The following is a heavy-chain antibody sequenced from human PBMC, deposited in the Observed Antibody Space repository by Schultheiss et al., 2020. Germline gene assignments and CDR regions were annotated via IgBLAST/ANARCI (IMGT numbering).Heavy chain of an antibody. Sequence: GGSLRLSCAASGFTFSSYAMHWVRQAPGKGLEYVLAISSNGGSTYYANSVKGRFTISRDNSKNTLYLQMNSLRAEDTAVYYCAMVQGVTRGPMDVWGKGTTVTVSS. CDR2: ISSNGGST. D-gene: IGHD3-10*01. V-gene: IGHV3-64*01. CDR3: AMVQGVTRGPMDV. CDR1: GFTFSSYA. J-gene: IGHJ6*04.